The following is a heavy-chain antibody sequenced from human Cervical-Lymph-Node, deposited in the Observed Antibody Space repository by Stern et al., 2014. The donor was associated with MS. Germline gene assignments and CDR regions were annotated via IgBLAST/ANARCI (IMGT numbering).Heavy chain of an antibody. D-gene: IGHD3-16*02. CDR1: GFTFDDCA. V-gene: IGHV3-9*01. J-gene: IGHJ4*02. CDR3: AKDISERHYYFDS. Sequence: DVHLVESGGGSVQPGRSLRLSCAASGFTFDDCAMHWVRQAPGKGLEWVSGISWNSNNIGYADSVRGRFTISRDNAKNSLYLQMNGLRPEDTALYYCAKDISERHYYFDSWGEGTLVTVSS. CDR2: ISWNSNNI.